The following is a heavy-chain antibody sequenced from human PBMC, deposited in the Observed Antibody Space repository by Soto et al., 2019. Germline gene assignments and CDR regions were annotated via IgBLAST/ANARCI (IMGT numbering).Heavy chain of an antibody. CDR3: VRGSSCTPTTCYNLCWFAP. Sequence: QVQLVESGGGVVHPGESLRLSCVTSGFTFSDFVMQWVRQAPGKGLEWVAVIWYDGSEKYYADSVKGRSTISRDNSKNTVYLQMNSLRGDDTAVYYCVRGSSCTPTTCYNLCWFAPWGQGTLVTVSS. CDR1: GFTFSDFV. J-gene: IGHJ5*02. CDR2: IWYDGSEK. D-gene: IGHD2-2*02. V-gene: IGHV3-33*01.